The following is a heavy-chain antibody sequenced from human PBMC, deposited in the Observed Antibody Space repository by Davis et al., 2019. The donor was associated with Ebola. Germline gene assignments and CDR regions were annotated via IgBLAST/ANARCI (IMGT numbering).Heavy chain of an antibody. CDR1: GGSISSSSYY. CDR3: ASTGGLGDYFDY. CDR2: LYYTGST. J-gene: IGHJ4*02. D-gene: IGHD3-16*01. Sequence: SETLSLTCTVSGGSISSSSYYWGWIRQPPGKGLEWIGSLYYTGSTYNNPSLKSRVTISVDMSKNQFSLQLSSVTAADTAMYHCASTGGLGDYFDYWGQGTLVTVSS. V-gene: IGHV4-39*01.